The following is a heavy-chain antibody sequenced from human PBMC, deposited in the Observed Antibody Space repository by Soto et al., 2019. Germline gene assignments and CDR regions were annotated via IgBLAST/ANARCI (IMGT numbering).Heavy chain of an antibody. V-gene: IGHV4-4*07. CDR1: GGSISSYC. D-gene: IGHD2-21*02. CDR3: ARGGGNSGGWCEH. CDR2: IYTSVST. J-gene: IGHJ1*01. Sequence: PSEPLSLTCTVSGGSISSYCWSWIRQPAGKGLEWIGRIYTSVSTNYNPSLKSRVTMSVDTSKNQFSLKLSSVTASDTAVYYCARGGGNSGGWCEHWGKGNMVTVSP.